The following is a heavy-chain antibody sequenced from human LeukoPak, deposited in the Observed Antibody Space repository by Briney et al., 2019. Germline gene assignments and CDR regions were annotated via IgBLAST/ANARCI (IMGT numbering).Heavy chain of an antibody. J-gene: IGHJ4*02. Sequence: GTLRLSCAASGFTFNIHGMNWVRQAPGKGLEWVGRIKSKTDGGTTDYAAPVKGRFTISRDDSKNTLYLQMNSLKTEDTAVYYCTTVYCPIIGVCSNWGQGTLVTVSS. V-gene: IGHV3-15*01. CDR3: TTVYCPIIGVCSN. CDR1: GFTFNIHG. CDR2: IKSKTDGGTT. D-gene: IGHD3-16*01.